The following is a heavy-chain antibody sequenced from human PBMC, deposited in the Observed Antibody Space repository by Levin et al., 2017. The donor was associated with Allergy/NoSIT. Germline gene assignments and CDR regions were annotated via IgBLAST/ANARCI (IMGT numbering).Heavy chain of an antibody. J-gene: IGHJ6*02. CDR2: IERDGSET. D-gene: IGHD3-16*02. Sequence: GESLKISCAASGFTFTTFWMTWARQAPGKGLEWVANIERDGSETHYVDSVKGRLTISRDNAKNSVYLQMNSLRVDDTAVYYCAREEGWGYHYGMDGWGQGTTVTVSS. CDR1: GFTFTTFW. CDR3: AREEGWGYHYGMDG. V-gene: IGHV3-7*01.